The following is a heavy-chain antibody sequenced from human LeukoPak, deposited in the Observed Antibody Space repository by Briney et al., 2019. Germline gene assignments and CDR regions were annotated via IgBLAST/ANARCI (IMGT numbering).Heavy chain of an antibody. CDR1: GFTFSSYA. V-gene: IGHV3-23*01. CDR2: ISGSGGST. Sequence: GGSLRLSCAASGFTFSSYAMSWARQAPGKGLEWVSAISGSGGSTYYADSVKGWFTISRDNSKNTLYLQMNSLRAEDTAVYYCTKGTIWLPFDYWGQGTLVTVSS. CDR3: TKGTIWLPFDY. D-gene: IGHD5-18*01. J-gene: IGHJ4*02.